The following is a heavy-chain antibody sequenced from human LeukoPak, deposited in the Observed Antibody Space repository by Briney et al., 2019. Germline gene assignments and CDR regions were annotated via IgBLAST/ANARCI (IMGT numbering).Heavy chain of an antibody. D-gene: IGHD5-18*01. V-gene: IGHV3-7*01. CDR3: ARSVRTAMATGDAFDI. CDR1: GFTFSSYW. CDR2: IKQDGSEK. Sequence: GGSLRLSCAASGFTFSSYWMSWVRQAPGKGLEWVANIKQDGSEKYYVDSVKGRFTISRNNAKNSLYLQMNSLRAEDTAVYYCARSVRTAMATGDAFDIWGQGTMVTVSS. J-gene: IGHJ3*02.